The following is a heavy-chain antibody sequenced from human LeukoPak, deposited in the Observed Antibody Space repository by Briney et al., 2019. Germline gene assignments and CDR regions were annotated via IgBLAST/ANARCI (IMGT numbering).Heavy chain of an antibody. D-gene: IGHD3-22*01. CDR1: GFTFSSYA. V-gene: IGHV3-23*01. CDR3: AKDKDFGYYDSRDVFDI. J-gene: IGHJ3*02. Sequence: PGGSLRLSCAASGFTFSSYAMSWVRQAPGKGLEWVSAISGSGGSTYYADSVKGRFTISRDNSKNTLYLQMNSLRAEDTAVYYCAKDKDFGYYDSRDVFDIGGKGKMVTVSS. CDR2: ISGSGGST.